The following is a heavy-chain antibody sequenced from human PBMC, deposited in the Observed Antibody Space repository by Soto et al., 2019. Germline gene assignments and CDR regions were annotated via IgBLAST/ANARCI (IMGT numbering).Heavy chain of an antibody. CDR2: IIPIFGTA. Sequence: QVQLVQSGAEVKKPGSSVKVSCKASGGTFSSYAISWVRQTPGQGLEWMGGIIPIFGTANYAQKFQGRVTITADESTSTAYMELSSLRSEDTAVYYCARAQGYSGYDGLSNWGQGTLVTVSS. CDR1: GGTFSSYA. D-gene: IGHD5-12*01. J-gene: IGHJ4*02. V-gene: IGHV1-69*12. CDR3: ARAQGYSGYDGLSN.